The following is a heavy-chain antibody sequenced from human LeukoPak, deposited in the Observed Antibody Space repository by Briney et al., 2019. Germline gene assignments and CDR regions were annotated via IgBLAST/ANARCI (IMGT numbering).Heavy chain of an antibody. CDR1: GYTFTSYY. CDR3: AREYYDFWSGYYKPSRYYYYMDV. Sequence: ASVTVSCKASGYTFTSYYMHWVRQAPGQGLEWMGIINPSGGSTSYAQKFQGRVTMTRDTSTSTVYMELSSLRSEDTAVYYCAREYYDFWSGYYKPSRYYYYMDVWGKGTTVTVSS. D-gene: IGHD3-3*01. CDR2: INPSGGST. J-gene: IGHJ6*03. V-gene: IGHV1-46*01.